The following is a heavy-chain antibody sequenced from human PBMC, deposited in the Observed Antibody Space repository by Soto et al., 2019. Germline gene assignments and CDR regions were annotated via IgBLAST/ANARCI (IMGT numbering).Heavy chain of an antibody. V-gene: IGHV1-69*13. J-gene: IGHJ4*02. CDR3: ARDTGKGYSNGIPGDYFDY. D-gene: IGHD5-18*01. CDR1: GGTFSSYA. CDR2: IIPIFGTA. Sequence: GASVKVSCKASGGTFSSYAISWVRQAPGQGLEWMGGIIPIFGTANYAQKFQGRVTITADESTSTAYMELSSLRSEDTAVYYCARDTGKGYSNGIPGDYFDYWGQGTLVTVSS.